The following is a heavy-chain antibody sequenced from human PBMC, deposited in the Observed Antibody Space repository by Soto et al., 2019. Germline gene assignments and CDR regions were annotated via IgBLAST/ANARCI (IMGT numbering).Heavy chain of an antibody. CDR3: ARDLAWAFDS. V-gene: IGHV3-48*02. D-gene: IGHD1-26*01. J-gene: IGHJ4*02. Sequence: PGGSLRLSCAASGFTFSTFSINWVRQAPGKGLEWLSYIGGSGGSISYADSVKGRFTISRDNGKNTLYLQMSSLRDEDPAVYYCARDLAWAFDSWGQGALVTVSS. CDR1: GFTFSTFS. CDR2: IGGSGGSI.